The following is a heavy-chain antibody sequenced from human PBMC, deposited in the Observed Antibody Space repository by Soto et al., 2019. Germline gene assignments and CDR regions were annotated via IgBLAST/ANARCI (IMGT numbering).Heavy chain of an antibody. CDR3: ARETSSGWLDYYYGMDV. Sequence: GASVKVSCKASGYTFTSYGISWVRQAPGQGLEWMGWISAYNGNTNYAQKLQGRVTMTTDTSTSTAYMELRSLRSDDTAVYYCARETSSGWLDYYYGMDVWGQGTTVTVSS. CDR2: ISAYNGNT. V-gene: IGHV1-18*01. CDR1: GYTFTSYG. J-gene: IGHJ6*02. D-gene: IGHD6-19*01.